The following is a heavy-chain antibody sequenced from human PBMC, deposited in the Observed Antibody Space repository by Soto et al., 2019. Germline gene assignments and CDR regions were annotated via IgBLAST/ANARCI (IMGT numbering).Heavy chain of an antibody. V-gene: IGHV3-30*18. D-gene: IGHD5-12*01. J-gene: IGHJ4*02. CDR3: AKEQDVATITYYFDY. CDR1: GFTFSSYG. Sequence: LRLSCAASGFTFSSYGMHWVRQAPGKGLEWVAVISYDGSNKYYADSVKGRFTISRDNSKNTLYLQMNSLRAEDTAVYYCAKEQDVATITYYFDYWGQGTLVTVSS. CDR2: ISYDGSNK.